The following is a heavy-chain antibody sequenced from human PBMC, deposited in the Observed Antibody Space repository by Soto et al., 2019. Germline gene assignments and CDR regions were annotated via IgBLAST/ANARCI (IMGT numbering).Heavy chain of an antibody. J-gene: IGHJ4*02. CDR2: ISYDGSNK. CDR3: ARDLKLWLGGVGY. Sequence: GGSLRLSCAASGFTFSSYAMHWVRQAPGKGLEWVAVISYDGSNKYYADSVKGRFTISRDNSKNTLYLQMNSLRAEDTAVYYCARDLKLWLGGVGYWGQGTLVTVSS. D-gene: IGHD5-18*01. V-gene: IGHV3-30-3*01. CDR1: GFTFSSYA.